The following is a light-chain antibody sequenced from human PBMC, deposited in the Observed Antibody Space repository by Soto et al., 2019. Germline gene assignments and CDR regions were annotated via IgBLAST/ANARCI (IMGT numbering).Light chain of an antibody. J-gene: IGKJ4*01. CDR3: QQNNKWPPVT. CDR1: QTIITD. CDR2: GAS. Sequence: EVVMTQSPATVSVSPGEGVTLSCRASQTIITDLAWYQQNPGQAPRLLIYGASTRATGVPARFSGGGSLTEFTLTLSSLQSEDFALYYCQQNNKWPPVTFGGGTKVEIK. V-gene: IGKV3-15*01.